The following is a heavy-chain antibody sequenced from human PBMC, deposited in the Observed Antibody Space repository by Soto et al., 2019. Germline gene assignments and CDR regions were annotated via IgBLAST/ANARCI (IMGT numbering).Heavy chain of an antibody. CDR1: GGTFSSYA. CDR2: IIPIFGTA. Sequence: QVQLVQSGAEVKKPGSSVKVSCKASGGTFSSYAISWVRQAPGQGLEWMGGIIPIFGTANYAQKFQGRVTITSDKSTSTAYMELSSLRSEYTAVYYCARDPKGYCSGGSCYRDDYWGQGTLVTVSS. D-gene: IGHD2-15*01. J-gene: IGHJ4*02. CDR3: ARDPKGYCSGGSCYRDDY. V-gene: IGHV1-69*06.